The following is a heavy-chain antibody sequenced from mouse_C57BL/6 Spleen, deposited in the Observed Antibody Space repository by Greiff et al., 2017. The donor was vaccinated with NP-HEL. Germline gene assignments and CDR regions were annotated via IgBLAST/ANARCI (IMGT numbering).Heavy chain of an antibody. D-gene: IGHD1-1*01. CDR2: IWSDGST. CDR1: GFSLTSYG. Sequence: QVHVKQSGPGLVAPSQSLSITCTVSGFSLTSYGVHWVRQPPGKGLEWLVVIWSDGSTTYNSALKSSLSISKDNSKSQVFLKMNSLQTDDTAMYYCARHEYYGSAMDYWGQGTSVTVSS. V-gene: IGHV2-6-1*01. CDR3: ARHEYYGSAMDY. J-gene: IGHJ4*01.